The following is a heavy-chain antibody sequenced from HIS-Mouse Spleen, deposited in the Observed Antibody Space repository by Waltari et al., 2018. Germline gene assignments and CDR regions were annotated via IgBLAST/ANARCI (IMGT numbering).Heavy chain of an antibody. CDR3: AREIPYSSSWYDWYFDL. CDR2: IYYSGSN. Sequence: QLQLQESGPGLVKPSETLSLTCTVSGGSISSSSYYWGWIRQPPGKGPGWIGSIYYSGSNHYNPSLKSRVTISVDTSKNQFSLKLSSVTAADTAVYYCAREIPYSSSWYDWYFDLWGRGTLVTVSS. D-gene: IGHD6-13*01. J-gene: IGHJ2*01. CDR1: GGSISSSSYY. V-gene: IGHV4-39*07.